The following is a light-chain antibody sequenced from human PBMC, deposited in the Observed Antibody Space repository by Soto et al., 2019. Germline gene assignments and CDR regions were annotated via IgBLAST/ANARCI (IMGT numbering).Light chain of an antibody. J-gene: IGLJ2*01. V-gene: IGLV2-23*02. CDR3: CSYVGGSTLV. CDR1: SSDVGSYKY. Sequence: QSALTQPASVSGSPGQSITISCTGTSSDVGSYKYVSWYQQHPGKAPKLMTYEVSKRPSGVSNRFSGSKSGNTASLTISGLQAEDEADYYCCSYVGGSTLVFGGGTQLTVL. CDR2: EVS.